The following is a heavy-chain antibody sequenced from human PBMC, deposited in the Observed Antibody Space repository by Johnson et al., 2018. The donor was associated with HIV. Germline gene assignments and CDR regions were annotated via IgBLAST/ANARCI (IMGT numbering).Heavy chain of an antibody. CDR3: ARGDYDILTGYAFDI. CDR2: ITGSSASR. J-gene: IGHJ3*02. V-gene: IGHV3-NL1*01. D-gene: IGHD3-9*01. CDR1: GFTFSNYG. Sequence: QVQLVESGGGVVQPGGSLRLSCEVSGFTFSNYGMHWVRQAPGKGLEWVSGITGSSASRYYADSVKGRFTISRDNSKNTLYLQMNSLRAEDTAVYYCARGDYDILTGYAFDIWGQGTMVTVSS.